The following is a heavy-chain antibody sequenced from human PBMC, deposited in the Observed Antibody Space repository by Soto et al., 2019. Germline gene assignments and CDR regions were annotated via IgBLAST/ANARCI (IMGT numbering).Heavy chain of an antibody. CDR2: ISSSGNTI. CDR1: EFTFSSYS. V-gene: IGHV3-48*01. Sequence: EVQLVESGGGLVQPGGSLRLSCAASEFTFSSYSMNWARQAPGKGLAWISYISSSGNTIYYADSVKGRFTISRDNAKNSLYLQMNNLRVEDTAGYYCARGVRGVTDYWGQGTLVTVSS. D-gene: IGHD3-10*01. J-gene: IGHJ4*02. CDR3: ARGVRGVTDY.